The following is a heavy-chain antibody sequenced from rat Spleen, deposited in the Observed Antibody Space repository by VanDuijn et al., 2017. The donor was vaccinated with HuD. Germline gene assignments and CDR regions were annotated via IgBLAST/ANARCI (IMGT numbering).Heavy chain of an antibody. CDR1: GFSLTSYH. J-gene: IGHJ2*01. Sequence: QVQLKESGPGLVQPSQTLSLTCTVSGFSLTSYHVSWVRQPPGKGLEWMGVIWTGGNTAYNSLLKSRLSISRDTSKSQVFLKVNSLQTEDTAMYFCARSDYSSPYYFDYWGQGVMVTVSS. CDR3: ARSDYSSPYYFDY. D-gene: IGHD1-2*01. CDR2: IWTGGNT. V-gene: IGHV2-43*01.